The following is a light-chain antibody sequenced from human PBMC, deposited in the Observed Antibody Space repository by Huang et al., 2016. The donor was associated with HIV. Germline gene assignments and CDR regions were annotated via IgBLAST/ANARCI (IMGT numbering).Light chain of an antibody. V-gene: IGKV4-1*01. J-gene: IGKJ2*01. CDR2: WAS. CDR1: QTVLDSSNNKNY. Sequence: DIVMTQSPDSLAVSLGETATINCKSSQTVLDSSNNKNYLAWYQQKPGQPPKLLMYWASSGEAGVADRFSGGGSGADFTLTSSGLQAEDVAVYYCHQYYDTPYSFGQGTKLEIK. CDR3: HQYYDTPYS.